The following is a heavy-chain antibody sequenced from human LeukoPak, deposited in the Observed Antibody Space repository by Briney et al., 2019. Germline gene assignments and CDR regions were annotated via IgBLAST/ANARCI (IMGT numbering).Heavy chain of an antibody. CDR3: ARDHSSSWNYFDY. D-gene: IGHD6-13*01. J-gene: IGHJ4*02. V-gene: IGHV3-11*04. CDR2: ISSSATTI. Sequence: GGSLRLSCAASGFTFSGYYMNWIRQAPGKGLEWVSYISSSATTIYYADSVKGRFTISRDNAKKSLYLQMNSLRAEDTAVYYCARDHSSSWNYFDYWGQGTLVTVSS. CDR1: GFTFSGYY.